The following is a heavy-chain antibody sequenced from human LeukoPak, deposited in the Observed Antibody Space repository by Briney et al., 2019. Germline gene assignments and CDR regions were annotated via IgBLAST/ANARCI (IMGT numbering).Heavy chain of an antibody. J-gene: IGHJ5*02. CDR2: FDPEDGET. CDR3: ATKLDYYDSSGYLNWFDP. V-gene: IGHV1-24*01. Sequence: ASVKVSCKVSGYTLTELSMHWVRQAPGKGLEWMGGFDPEDGETIYAQKFQGRVTMTEDTSTDTAYMELCSLRSEDTAVYYCATKLDYYDSSGYLNWFDPWGQGTLVTVSS. CDR1: GYTLTELS. D-gene: IGHD3-22*01.